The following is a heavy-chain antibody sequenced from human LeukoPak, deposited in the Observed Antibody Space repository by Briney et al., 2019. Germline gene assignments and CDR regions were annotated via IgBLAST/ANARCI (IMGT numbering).Heavy chain of an antibody. Sequence: PGGTLRLSCAASGFTFSSYGMSWVRQAPGKGLEWVSAISGSGGSTYYADSVKGRFTISRDNSRNTLYLQMNSLRAEDTAVYYCAKANGGSYYGSVFDIWGQGTKVTVSS. V-gene: IGHV3-23*01. D-gene: IGHD1-26*01. CDR3: AKANGGSYYGSVFDI. CDR2: ISGSGGST. J-gene: IGHJ3*02. CDR1: GFTFSSYG.